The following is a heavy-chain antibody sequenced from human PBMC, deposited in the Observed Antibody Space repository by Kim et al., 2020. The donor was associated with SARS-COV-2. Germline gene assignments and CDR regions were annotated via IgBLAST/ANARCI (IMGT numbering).Heavy chain of an antibody. CDR1: GGSISSSSYY. Sequence: SGTLSLTCTVSGGSISSSSYYWGWIRQPPGKGLEWIGSIYYSGSTYYNPSLKSRVTICVDTSKNQFSLKLSSVTAADTAVYYCASRIEITMVRGAHDPWGQGTLVTVSS. J-gene: IGHJ5*02. CDR3: ASRIEITMVRGAHDP. CDR2: IYYSGST. V-gene: IGHV4-39*01. D-gene: IGHD3-10*01.